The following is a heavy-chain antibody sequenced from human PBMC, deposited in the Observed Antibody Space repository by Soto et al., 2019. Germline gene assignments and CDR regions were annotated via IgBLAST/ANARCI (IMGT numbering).Heavy chain of an antibody. CDR2: ISYDGSNK. Sequence: QVQLVESGGGVVQPGRSLRLSCAASGFTFSGYGMHWGRQAPGKGLEWVAVISYDGSNKYYVDSVKGRFTISRDNSKNTLYLQMNSLRGEDTAVYYCARGRYRELRGMDVWGQGTTVTVSS. CDR1: GFTFSGYG. V-gene: IGHV3-30-3*01. J-gene: IGHJ6*02. CDR3: ARGRYRELRGMDV. D-gene: IGHD1-1*01.